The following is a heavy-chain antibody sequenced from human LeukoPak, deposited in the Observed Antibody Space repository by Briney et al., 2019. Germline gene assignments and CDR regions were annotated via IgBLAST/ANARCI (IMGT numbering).Heavy chain of an antibody. V-gene: IGHV4-59*08. CDR2: IYYSGST. J-gene: IGHJ4*02. Sequence: SETLSLTCTVSGGSISSYYWSWIRQPPGKGLGWIGYIYYSGSTNYNPSLKSRVTISVDTSKNQFSLKLSSVTAADTAVYYCARQGYSYGLPIDYWGQGTLVTVSS. CDR1: GGSISSYY. CDR3: ARQGYSYGLPIDY. D-gene: IGHD5-18*01.